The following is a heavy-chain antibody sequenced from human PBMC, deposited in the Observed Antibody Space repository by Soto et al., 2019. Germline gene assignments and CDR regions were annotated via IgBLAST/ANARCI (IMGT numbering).Heavy chain of an antibody. J-gene: IGHJ4*02. CDR3: ATYSSGWRLFDY. CDR2: IYYSGST. CDR1: GGSISSGGYY. V-gene: IGHV4-31*03. D-gene: IGHD6-19*01. Sequence: PSETLSLTCTVSGGSISSGGYYWSWVRQHPGKGLEWIGYIYYSGSTYYNPSLKSRVTISVDTSKNQFSLKLSSVTAADTAVYYCATYSSGWRLFDYWGQGTLVTSPQ.